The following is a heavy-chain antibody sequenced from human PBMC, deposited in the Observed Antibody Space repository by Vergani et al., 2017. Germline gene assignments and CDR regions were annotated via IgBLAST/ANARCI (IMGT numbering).Heavy chain of an antibody. CDR3: VGFVRDGYNPPVY. D-gene: IGHD5-24*01. Sequence: EVQLLESGGGLVQPGGSLRLSCAASGFTFSSYAMSWVRQAPGKGLEWVSAISGSGGSTYYADSVKGRFTISRENSKNTLYMQMNSLRAEDTAVYYCVGFVRDGYNPPVYWGQGTLVTVSS. CDR1: GFTFSSYA. J-gene: IGHJ4*02. V-gene: IGHV3-23*01. CDR2: ISGSGGST.